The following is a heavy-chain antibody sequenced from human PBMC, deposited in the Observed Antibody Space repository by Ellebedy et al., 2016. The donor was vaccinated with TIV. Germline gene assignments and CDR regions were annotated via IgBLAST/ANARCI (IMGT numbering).Heavy chain of an antibody. CDR2: IYYSGST. D-gene: IGHD1-1*01. J-gene: IGHJ6*03. CDR3: ARVLDPNYYYYYYMDV. CDR1: GGSISSSSYY. V-gene: IGHV4-39*07. Sequence: SETLSLTXTVSGGSISSSSYYWGWIRQPPGKGLEWIGSIYYSGSTYYNPSLKSRVTISVDTSKNQFSLKLSSVTAADTAVYYCARVLDPNYYYYYYMDVWGKGTTVTVSS.